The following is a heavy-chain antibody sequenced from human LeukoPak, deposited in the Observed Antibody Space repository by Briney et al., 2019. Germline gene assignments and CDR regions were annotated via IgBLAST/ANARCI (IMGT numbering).Heavy chain of an antibody. CDR1: GGTFSSYA. V-gene: IGHV1-69*05. Sequence: ASVKVSCKASGGTFSSYAISWVRQAPGQGLEWMGRIIPIFGTANYAQKLQGRVTMTTDTSTSTAYMELRSLRSDDTAVYYCAREVPAAIDYYYYYYYMDVWGKGTTVTVSS. CDR3: AREVPAAIDYYYYYYYMDV. D-gene: IGHD2-2*01. CDR2: IIPIFGTA. J-gene: IGHJ6*03.